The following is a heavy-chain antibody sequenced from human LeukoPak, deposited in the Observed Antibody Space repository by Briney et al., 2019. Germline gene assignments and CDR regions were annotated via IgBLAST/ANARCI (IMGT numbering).Heavy chain of an antibody. CDR1: GFTFSTYG. J-gene: IGHJ5*02. Sequence: GGSLRLSCAASGFTFSTYGMHWVCQAPGKGLEWVAFIRHDGSNKYYADSVKGRFTISRDSSENTLYLQMSSLRPEDTAVYYCAKDVGNDLTGYYNWFDPWGQGTLVTVSS. CDR2: IRHDGSNK. D-gene: IGHD3-9*01. CDR3: AKDVGNDLTGYYNWFDP. V-gene: IGHV3-30*02.